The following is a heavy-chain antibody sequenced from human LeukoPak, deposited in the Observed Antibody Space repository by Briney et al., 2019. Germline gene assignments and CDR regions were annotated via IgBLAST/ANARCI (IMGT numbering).Heavy chain of an antibody. J-gene: IGHJ5*02. V-gene: IGHV4-59*12. CDR1: GGSISSYY. Sequence: PSETLSLTCTVSGGSISSYYWSWIRQPPGKGLEWIGYIYYSGSTNYNPSLKSRVTISVDTSKNQFSLKLSSVTAADTAVYYCARNYGDYVSWFDPWGQGTLVTVSS. CDR3: ARNYGDYVSWFDP. D-gene: IGHD4-17*01. CDR2: IYYSGST.